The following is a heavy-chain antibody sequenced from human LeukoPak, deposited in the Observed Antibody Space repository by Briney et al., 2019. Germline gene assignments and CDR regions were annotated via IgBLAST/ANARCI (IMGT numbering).Heavy chain of an antibody. Sequence: PGGSLRLSCAASGFTFSSYEMNWVRQAPGKGLEWVSYISRSGSTIYYADSVKGRFTISRDNAKNSLYLQMNSLRAEDTAVYYCARDFQQWLVGFDYWGQGTLVTVSS. V-gene: IGHV3-48*03. CDR3: ARDFQQWLVGFDY. CDR1: GFTFSSYE. D-gene: IGHD6-19*01. J-gene: IGHJ4*02. CDR2: ISRSGSTI.